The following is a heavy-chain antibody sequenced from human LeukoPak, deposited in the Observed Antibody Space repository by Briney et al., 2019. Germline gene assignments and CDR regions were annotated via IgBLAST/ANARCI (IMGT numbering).Heavy chain of an antibody. J-gene: IGHJ1*01. CDR3: ANYRSGGGGYYSGLEH. Sequence: PGGSLRLSCAASGFTFKNYAMTWVRQAPGKGLEWVSRTSGSGDIRLYADSVKGRFTISRTNSENRLYLQINSLRAGDSGVYYCANYRSGGGGYYSGLEHWGQGTQVTVSS. CDR2: TSGSGDIR. V-gene: IGHV3-23*01. D-gene: IGHD2-15*01. CDR1: GFTFKNYA.